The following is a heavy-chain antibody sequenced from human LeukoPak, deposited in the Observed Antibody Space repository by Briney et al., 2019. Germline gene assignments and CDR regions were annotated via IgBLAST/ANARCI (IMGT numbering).Heavy chain of an antibody. CDR2: VWYDGSNK. V-gene: IGHV3-33*06. Sequence: GGSLRLSCAASGFTFCSYGMHWVRQAPGKGLEWVAVVWYDGSNKYYADSVKGRFTISRDNSKNTLYLQMNSLRAEDTAVYYCAKDLSLGAIDYWGQGTLVTVSS. D-gene: IGHD1-26*01. CDR3: AKDLSLGAIDY. J-gene: IGHJ4*02. CDR1: GFTFCSYG.